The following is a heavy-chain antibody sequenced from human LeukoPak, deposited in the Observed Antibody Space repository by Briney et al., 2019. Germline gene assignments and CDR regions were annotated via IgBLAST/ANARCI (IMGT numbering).Heavy chain of an antibody. J-gene: IGHJ4*02. V-gene: IGHV3-74*01. CDR1: GFTFSSYW. Sequence: GGSLRLSCAASGFTFSSYWMHWVRQAPGKGLVWVSRINSDGSSTSYADSVKSRFTISRDNAKNTLYLQMNSLRAEDTAVYYCARLGSWYRRDDYWGQGTLVTVSS. CDR2: INSDGSST. D-gene: IGHD6-13*01. CDR3: ARLGSWYRRDDY.